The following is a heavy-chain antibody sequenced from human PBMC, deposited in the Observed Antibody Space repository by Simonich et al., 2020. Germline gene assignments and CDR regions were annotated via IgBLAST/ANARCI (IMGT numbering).Heavy chain of an antibody. Sequence: QVQLVQSGAEVTKPGDSVTVSCKASGSTFTGSYMPWVRQAPGPGLALVRWINPNSVGTNYAQNCQGRVTMTRDTSSSTAYMELSRLRSDDTAVYYCARGLLSGSYYAFDIWGQGTMVTVSS. D-gene: IGHD1-26*01. V-gene: IGHV1-2*02. CDR3: ARGLLSGSYYAFDI. CDR1: GSTFTGSY. J-gene: IGHJ3*02. CDR2: INPNSVGT.